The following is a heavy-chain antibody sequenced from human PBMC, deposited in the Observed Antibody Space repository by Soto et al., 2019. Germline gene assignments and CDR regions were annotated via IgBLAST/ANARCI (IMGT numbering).Heavy chain of an antibody. J-gene: IGHJ4*02. CDR3: ARALAGYYIDY. CDR2: INHSGST. V-gene: IGHV4-34*01. CDR1: GGSFSGYY. Sequence: SETLSLTCAVYGGSFSGYYWSWIRQPPGKGLEWIGEINHSGSTNYNPSLKSRVTISVDTSKNQFSLKLSSVTAADTAVYYCARALAGYYIDYWGQGTLVTVS. D-gene: IGHD3-9*01.